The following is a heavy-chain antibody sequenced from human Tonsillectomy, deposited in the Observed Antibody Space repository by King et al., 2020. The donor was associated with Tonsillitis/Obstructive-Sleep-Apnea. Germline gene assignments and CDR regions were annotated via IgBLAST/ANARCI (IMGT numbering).Heavy chain of an antibody. CDR3: ARDKCGGSCSDY. J-gene: IGHJ4*02. CDR1: GFTFSSYS. D-gene: IGHD2-15*01. CDR2: ISFDGSNT. Sequence: QLVQSGGGVVQPGRSLRLSCAASGFTFSSYSMHWVRQAPGKGLEWVALISFDGSNTYYADSVKGRFTISRDNSKNRLYLQMKSLRAEDTAVYYCARDKCGGSCSDYWGQGTLVTVSS. V-gene: IGHV3-30*04.